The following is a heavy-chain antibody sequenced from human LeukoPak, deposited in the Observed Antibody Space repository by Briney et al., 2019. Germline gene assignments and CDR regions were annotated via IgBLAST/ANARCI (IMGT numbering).Heavy chain of an antibody. D-gene: IGHD3-9*01. CDR1: GGSISSYY. J-gene: IGHJ4*02. V-gene: IGHV4-59*12. Sequence: PSETLSLTCTVSGGSISSYYWSWIRQPPGKGLEWIGYIYYSGSTNYNPSLKSRVTMSVDTSKNQFSLKLSSVTAADTAVYYCAREGARYFDWLFKPQPDYYFDYWGQGTLVTVSS. CDR2: IYYSGST. CDR3: AREGARYFDWLFKPQPDYYFDY.